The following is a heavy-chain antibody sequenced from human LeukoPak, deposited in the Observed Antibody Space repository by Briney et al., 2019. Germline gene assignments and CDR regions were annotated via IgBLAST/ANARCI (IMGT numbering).Heavy chain of an antibody. J-gene: IGHJ6*02. CDR2: ISSSSSYI. CDR1: GFTFSSYS. D-gene: IGHD2-15*01. Sequence: PGGSLRLSCAASGFTFSSYSMNRVRQAPGKGLEWVSSISSSSSYIYYADSVKGRFTISGDNAKNSLYLQMNSLRAEDTAVYYCARDLGYCSGGSCYFGYYYYYGMDVWGQGTTVTVSS. V-gene: IGHV3-21*01. CDR3: ARDLGYCSGGSCYFGYYYYYGMDV.